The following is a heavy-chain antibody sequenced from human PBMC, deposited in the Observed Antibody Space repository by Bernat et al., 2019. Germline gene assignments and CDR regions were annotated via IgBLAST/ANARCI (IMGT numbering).Heavy chain of an antibody. D-gene: IGHD2-15*01. J-gene: IGHJ6*03. Sequence: QVQLQQWGAGLLKPSETLSLTCAVYGGSFSGYYWSWIRQPPGKGREWIGESNHSGSTNYNPSLKSRVTISVDTSKNQFSLKLSSVTAADTAVYYCARGFGYCSGGSCYGRFYYYYYMDVWGKGTTVTVSS. CDR3: ARGFGYCSGGSCYGRFYYYYYMDV. CDR2: SNHSGST. V-gene: IGHV4-34*01. CDR1: GGSFSGYY.